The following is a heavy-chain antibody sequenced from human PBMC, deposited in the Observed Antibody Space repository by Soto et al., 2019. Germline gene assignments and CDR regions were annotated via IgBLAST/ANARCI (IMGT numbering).Heavy chain of an antibody. D-gene: IGHD3-10*01. CDR2: INHSGST. V-gene: IGHV4-34*01. J-gene: IGHJ4*02. CDR3: ASLLYGSGNNPHPRFAY. Sequence: SETLSLTCAVYGGSFSGYYWSWIRQPPGKGLEWIGEINHSGSTNYNPSLKSRVTISVDTSKNQFSLKLSSVTAADTAVYYCASLLYGSGNNPHPRFAYWGQGTLVTVSS. CDR1: GGSFSGYY.